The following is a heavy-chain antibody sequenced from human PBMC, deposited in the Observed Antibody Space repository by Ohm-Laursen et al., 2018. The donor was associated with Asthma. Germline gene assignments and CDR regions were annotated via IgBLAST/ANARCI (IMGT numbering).Heavy chain of an antibody. CDR1: GGSFSGYY. J-gene: IGHJ4*02. CDR2: INHSGST. V-gene: IGHV4-34*01. CDR3: ARLDWVQSMFNS. Sequence: PSDTLSLTCAVYGGSFSGYYWSWVRQPPGKGLEWIGEINHSGSTNYNPSLKSRVTISVDTSKNQFSLRLISVTAADTALYFCARLDWVQSMFNSWGQGNLVTVSS. D-gene: IGHD3-9*01.